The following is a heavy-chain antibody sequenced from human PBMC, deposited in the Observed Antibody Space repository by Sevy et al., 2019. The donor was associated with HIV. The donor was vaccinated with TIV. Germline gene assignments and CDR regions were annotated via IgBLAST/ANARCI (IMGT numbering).Heavy chain of an antibody. J-gene: IGHJ4*02. CDR2: VSRGGYTI. D-gene: IGHD3-22*01. Sequence: GGSLRLSCAASGFIFSDYYMAWVRQAPGKGLEWISYVSRGGYTIYYEDSVEGRFSISRDDAKDSLFLQMDSLRAEDTAFYYCARGANYDDADCGFDCWGQGALVTVSS. CDR1: GFIFSDYY. V-gene: IGHV3-11*01. CDR3: ARGANYDDADCGFDC.